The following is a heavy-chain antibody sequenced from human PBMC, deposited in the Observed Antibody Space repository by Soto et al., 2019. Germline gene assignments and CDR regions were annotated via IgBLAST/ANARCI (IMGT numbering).Heavy chain of an antibody. Sequence: PSETLSLTCTVSGFYIGRGGYYWSWIRQNPGKGLEWIGYTYNSVSTYYNPSLKSRVTISVDTSKNQFSLKLSSVTAADTAVYYCARDRIVVVVAATHNWFDPWGQGTLVTVSS. V-gene: IGHV4-31*03. CDR1: GFYIGRGGYY. CDR3: ARDRIVVVVAATHNWFDP. D-gene: IGHD2-15*01. J-gene: IGHJ5*02. CDR2: TYNSVST.